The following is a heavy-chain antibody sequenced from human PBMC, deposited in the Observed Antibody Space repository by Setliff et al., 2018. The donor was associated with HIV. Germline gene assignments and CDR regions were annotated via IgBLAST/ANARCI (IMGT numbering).Heavy chain of an antibody. CDR1: GFCFSSYA. J-gene: IGHJ5*01. CDR2: IFHDGSNK. Sequence: GGSLRLSCAASGFCFSSYAMHWVRQTPGKGLEWVAIIFHDGSNKYYADSVKGRFTISRVNSKNTLYLQMNPLRAEDTAVYYCATLARFAPDSWSQGTQVTVSS. V-gene: IGHV3-33*01. CDR3: ATLARFAPDS.